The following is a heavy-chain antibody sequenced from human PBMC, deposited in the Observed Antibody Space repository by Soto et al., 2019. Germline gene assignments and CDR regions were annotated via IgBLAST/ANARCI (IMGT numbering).Heavy chain of an antibody. V-gene: IGHV3-74*01. CDR3: ARGPRLLRFLEWLPYGMDV. Sequence: PGGSLRLSCAASGFTFSSYWMHWVRQAPGKGLVWVSRINSDGSSTSYADSVKGRFTISRDNAKNTLYLQMNSLRAEDTAVYYCARGPRLLRFLEWLPYGMDVWGQGTTVTVSS. D-gene: IGHD3-3*01. CDR2: INSDGSST. J-gene: IGHJ6*02. CDR1: GFTFSSYW.